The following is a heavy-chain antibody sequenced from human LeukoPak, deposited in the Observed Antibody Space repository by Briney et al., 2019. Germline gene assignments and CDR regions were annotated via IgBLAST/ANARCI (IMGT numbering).Heavy chain of an antibody. Sequence: SETLTLTCTVSGGSISRYYWSWLRQPPGKGLEWIGYIYYSGSTNYNPSLKSRVTISVDTSKNPFSLKLSSVTAADTAVYYCARDSIQRRDDAFDIWRQRTMVTVSS. D-gene: IGHD6-25*01. J-gene: IGHJ3*02. V-gene: IGHV4-59*12. CDR1: GGSISRYY. CDR3: ARDSIQRRDDAFDI. CDR2: IYYSGST.